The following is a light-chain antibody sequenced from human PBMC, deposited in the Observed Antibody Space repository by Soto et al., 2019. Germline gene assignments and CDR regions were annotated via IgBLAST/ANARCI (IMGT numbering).Light chain of an antibody. CDR2: KAS. Sequence: DIQMTQSRSTLSGSVGDTVTITCRASQTISSWLAWYQQKPGKAPKLLIYKASTLKSGVPSRFSGSGSGTEFTLTISSLQPDDFATYYCQHYNSYSEAFGQGTKVDIK. J-gene: IGKJ1*01. V-gene: IGKV1-5*03. CDR3: QHYNSYSEA. CDR1: QTISSW.